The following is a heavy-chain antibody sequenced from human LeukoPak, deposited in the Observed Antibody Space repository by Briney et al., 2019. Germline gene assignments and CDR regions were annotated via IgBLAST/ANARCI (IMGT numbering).Heavy chain of an antibody. D-gene: IGHD5-12*01. V-gene: IGHV3-48*01. CDR3: ARAPGGYDLTY. Sequence: GCLRLSCAASGFTFSSYSMNWVRQAPGKGLEWVSYISSSSSTIYYADSVKGRFTISRDNAKNSLYLQMNSLRAEDTAVYYCARAPGGYDLTYWGQGTLVTVSS. J-gene: IGHJ4*02. CDR2: ISSSSSTI. CDR1: GFTFSSYS.